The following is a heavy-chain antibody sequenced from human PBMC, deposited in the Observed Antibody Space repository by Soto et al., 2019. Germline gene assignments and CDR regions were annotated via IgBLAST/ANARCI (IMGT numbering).Heavy chain of an antibody. V-gene: IGHV3-30-3*02. CDR2: TSYDGNNK. CDR3: SELGTTGGFDL. CDR1: GFRFKSFV. J-gene: IGHJ4*02. Sequence: QVQLVESGGGVVQPGASLRLSCAASGFRFKSFVMHWVRQAPGKGLEWVAFTSYDGNNKDYGDSVKGRFTVSRDNSQNQLALPRDFLGPGVPVLYFGSELGTTGGFDLWGQGTLVSVSS. D-gene: IGHD3-16*01.